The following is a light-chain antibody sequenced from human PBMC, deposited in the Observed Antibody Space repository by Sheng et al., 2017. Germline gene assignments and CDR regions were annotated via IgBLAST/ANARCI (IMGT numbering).Light chain of an antibody. J-gene: IGKJ4*01. V-gene: IGKV3-15*01. Sequence: EILMTQSPATLSVSPGERATLSCRASQSVSSNLAWYQQKPGQAPRLLIYGASTRATGIPARFSGSGSGTEFTLTISSLQSEDFAVYYCQQYNNWLFTFGGGTKVEIK. CDR2: GAS. CDR3: QQYNNWLFT. CDR1: QSVSSN.